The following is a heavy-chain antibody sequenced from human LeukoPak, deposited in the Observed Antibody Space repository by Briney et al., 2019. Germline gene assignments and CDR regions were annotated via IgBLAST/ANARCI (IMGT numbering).Heavy chain of an antibody. V-gene: IGHV3-23*01. D-gene: IGHD2-2*01. CDR2: LSGSGDNT. Sequence: GGSLRLSCAASGFTFSTYAMNWVRQAPGKGLEWVSGLSGSGDNTYYADSVKGRFTISRDNSKNTLFLQMNSLRAEDTAVYRCARDYGDYCSSSSCYSGDYAFFQHWGQGTLVTVSS. CDR3: ARDYGDYCSSSSCYSGDYAFFQH. CDR1: GFTFSTYA. J-gene: IGHJ1*01.